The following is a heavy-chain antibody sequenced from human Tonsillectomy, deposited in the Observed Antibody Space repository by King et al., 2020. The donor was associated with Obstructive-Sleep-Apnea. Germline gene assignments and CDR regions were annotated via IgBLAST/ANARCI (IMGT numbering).Heavy chain of an antibody. D-gene: IGHD6-13*01. Sequence: VQLVESETEVKKPGESLKISCKGSGYSFASYWIAWVRQMPGKGLEWMGIIYPGDSDTRYSPSFQGQVTISADKSISTAYLQWSSLKASDTAMYYCARHPHITTAGIYVWGQGTTVTVSS. CDR3: ARHPHITTAGIYV. CDR2: IYPGDSDT. J-gene: IGHJ6*02. CDR1: GYSFASYW. V-gene: IGHV5-51*01.